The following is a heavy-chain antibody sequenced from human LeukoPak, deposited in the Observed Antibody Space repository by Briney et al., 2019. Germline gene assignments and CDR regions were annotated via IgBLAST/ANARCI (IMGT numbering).Heavy chain of an antibody. Sequence: GGSLRLSCAASGFTFSSYSMNWVRQAPGKGLEWVSSISTSSNYINYADSVKGRFTISRDNAKNSLYLQMNSLRAEDTAVYYCARDPGYGGNSIFDYWGQGTLVTVSS. CDR1: GFTFSSYS. CDR2: ISTSSNYI. V-gene: IGHV3-21*01. J-gene: IGHJ4*02. CDR3: ARDPGYGGNSIFDY. D-gene: IGHD4-23*01.